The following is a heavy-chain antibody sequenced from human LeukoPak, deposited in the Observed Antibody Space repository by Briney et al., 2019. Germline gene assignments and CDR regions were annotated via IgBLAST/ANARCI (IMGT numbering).Heavy chain of an antibody. CDR2: IWYDGSNK. V-gene: IGHV3-33*01. CDR3: ARGRMTTVTTGYGMDV. J-gene: IGHJ6*02. CDR1: GFTFSSYG. D-gene: IGHD4-17*01. Sequence: GGSLRLPCAASGFTFSSYGMHWVRQAPGKGLEWVAVIWYDGSNKYYADSVKGRFTISRDNSKNTLYLQMNSLRAEDTAVYYCARGRMTTVTTGYGMDVWGQGTTVTVSS.